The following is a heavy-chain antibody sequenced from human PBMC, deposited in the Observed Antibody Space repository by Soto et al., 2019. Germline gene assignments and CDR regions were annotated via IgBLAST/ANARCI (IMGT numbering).Heavy chain of an antibody. CDR3: AKILYSGGSNVLDP. J-gene: IGHJ5*02. V-gene: IGHV3-23*01. CDR1: GFTFSSDD. Sequence: EVQLLESGGGLVQPGGSLRLSCAASGFTFSSDDMNWVRQAPGKGLEWVSYIRGSGGITFYGDYVKGRFTISRDTPKNTLYLQMNSLRAEDPAIYYCAKILYSGGSNVLDPWCQGTLVTVSS. CDR2: IRGSGGIT. D-gene: IGHD6-19*01.